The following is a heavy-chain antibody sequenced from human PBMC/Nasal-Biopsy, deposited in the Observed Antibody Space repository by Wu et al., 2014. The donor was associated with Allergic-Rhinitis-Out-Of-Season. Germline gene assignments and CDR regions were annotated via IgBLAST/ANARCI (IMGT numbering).Heavy chain of an antibody. V-gene: IGHV3-20*04. CDR3: ARDAAVGSRCFDS. Sequence: LRLSCAASGFTFSSYGMQWVRQAPGQGLEWVSGINWNGGSTGYGDSVKGRVTISRDNAKNFLFLEMKNLRVEDSALYFCARDAAVGSRCFDSWGQGTLVTVSS. CDR1: GFTFSSYG. CDR2: INWNGGST. D-gene: IGHD6-13*01. J-gene: IGHJ4*02.